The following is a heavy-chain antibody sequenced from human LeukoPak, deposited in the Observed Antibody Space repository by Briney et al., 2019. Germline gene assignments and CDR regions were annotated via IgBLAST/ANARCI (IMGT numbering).Heavy chain of an antibody. CDR2: INSDGRST. Sequence: GGSLRLSCAASGFTFSISWMHWVRQAPGKGRAWVSHINSDGRSTDYADSVRGRFTISRDNSKNTVFLQMNSLRAEDTAVYYCAKDNGGSRSSPSLPWGQGTLVTVSS. J-gene: IGHJ5*02. D-gene: IGHD6-6*01. V-gene: IGHV3-74*01. CDR1: GFTFSISW. CDR3: AKDNGGSRSSPSLP.